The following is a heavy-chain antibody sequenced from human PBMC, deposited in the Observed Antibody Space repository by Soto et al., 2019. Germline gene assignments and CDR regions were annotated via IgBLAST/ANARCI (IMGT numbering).Heavy chain of an antibody. J-gene: IGHJ4*02. Sequence: QVQLVESGGGVVQPGRSLRLSCTASEFIFSTYGMHWVRQAPGKGLEWVAVIWYDGSNEYYADSVKGRFTISRDNSKNTLYLQMNSLRAEDTAVYYCARGHFGELIAPFDYWGQGTLVTVSS. CDR1: EFIFSTYG. D-gene: IGHD3-16*02. CDR2: IWYDGSNE. V-gene: IGHV3-33*01. CDR3: ARGHFGELIAPFDY.